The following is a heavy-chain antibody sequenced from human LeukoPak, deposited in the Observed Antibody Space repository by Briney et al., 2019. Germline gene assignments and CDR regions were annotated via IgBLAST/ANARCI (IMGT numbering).Heavy chain of an antibody. Sequence: SVKVSCKASGGTFSSYAISWVRQAPGQGLEWMGRIIPILGIANYAQKFQGRVTITADKSTSTAYMELSSLRSEDTAVYYCARSGLSSFYYYYGMDVWGQGTTVTVSS. J-gene: IGHJ6*02. D-gene: IGHD3-10*01. CDR3: ARSGLSSFYYYYGMDV. V-gene: IGHV1-69*04. CDR1: GGTFSSYA. CDR2: IIPILGIA.